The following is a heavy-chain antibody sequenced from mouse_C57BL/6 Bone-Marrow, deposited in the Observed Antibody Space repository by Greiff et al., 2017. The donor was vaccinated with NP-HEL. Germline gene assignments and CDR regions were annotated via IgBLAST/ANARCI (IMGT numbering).Heavy chain of an antibody. Sequence: QVQLKESGPELVKPGASVKISCKASGYAFSSSWMNWVKQRPGKGLEWIGRIYPGDGDTNYNGKFKGKATLTADKSSSTAYMQLSSLTSEDSAVYFCARRNYDYDGFAYWGQGTLVTVSA. V-gene: IGHV1-82*01. J-gene: IGHJ3*01. CDR2: IYPGDGDT. D-gene: IGHD2-4*01. CDR3: ARRNYDYDGFAY. CDR1: GYAFSSSW.